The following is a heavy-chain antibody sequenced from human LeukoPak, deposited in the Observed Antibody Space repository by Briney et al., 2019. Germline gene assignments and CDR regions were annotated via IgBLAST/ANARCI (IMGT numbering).Heavy chain of an antibody. J-gene: IGHJ4*02. CDR3: ARSGDMAYFDY. Sequence: ASVKVSCKASGYTFSGYYMHWVRQAPGQGLEWMGWINPDGDGTTYAQKFQGRVTMTRDTSIGTAYMELSRLRSDDTAVYYCARSGDMAYFDYWGQGTLVTVSS. CDR1: GYTFSGYY. V-gene: IGHV1-2*02. D-gene: IGHD2-21*01. CDR2: INPDGDGT.